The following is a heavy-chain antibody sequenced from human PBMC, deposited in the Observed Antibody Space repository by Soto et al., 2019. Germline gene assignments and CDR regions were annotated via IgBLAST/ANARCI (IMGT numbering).Heavy chain of an antibody. V-gene: IGHV5-10-1*01. CDR1: GFKFADLL. J-gene: IGHJ3*02. CDR2: IDPSDSYT. CDR3: ASLDAFAI. Sequence: DSQRTPDKCYGFKFADLLCRWVRQMPGKGLEWMGRIDPSDSYTNYSPSFQGHVTISADKSISTAYLQWSSLKASDTAMYYCASLDAFAIWGQGTMVTVSS.